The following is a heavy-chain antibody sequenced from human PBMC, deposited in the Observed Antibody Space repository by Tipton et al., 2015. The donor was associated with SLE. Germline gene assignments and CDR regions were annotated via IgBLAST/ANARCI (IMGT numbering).Heavy chain of an antibody. D-gene: IGHD2-21*01. CDR3: VRQRLWSDY. J-gene: IGHJ4*02. Sequence: TLSLTCTVSGASISSHYWNWIRQSPGKGLEWIGNIYYTGSTYYNPSLRSRVTISIDTSKSHFSLKLTSVTATDTAVYYCVRQRLWSDYWGQGNLVTVSS. CDR1: GASISSHY. CDR2: IYYTGST. V-gene: IGHV4-59*04.